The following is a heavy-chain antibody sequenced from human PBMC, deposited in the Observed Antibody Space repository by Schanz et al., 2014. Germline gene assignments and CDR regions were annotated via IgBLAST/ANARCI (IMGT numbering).Heavy chain of an antibody. J-gene: IGHJ5*02. CDR2: IIPNLGSA. V-gene: IGHV1-69*08. CDR1: RSTFSSFG. D-gene: IGHD3-22*01. Sequence: QVQLVQSGAEVKKPGSSVKVSCKASRSTFSSFGINWVRQAPGQGLEWMGRIIPNLGSANYAQRFQGRVTITADKSSDTAYMELSSLRSEDTAVYYCAREVGLYDRGWFDPWGQGTLVTVSS. CDR3: AREVGLYDRGWFDP.